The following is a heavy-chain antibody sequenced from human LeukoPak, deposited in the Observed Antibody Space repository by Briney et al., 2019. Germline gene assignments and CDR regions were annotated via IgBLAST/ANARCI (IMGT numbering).Heavy chain of an antibody. CDR3: ARGDSRLNPFDY. J-gene: IGHJ4*02. CDR2: IYPGDSDT. CDR1: GYIFSSYW. V-gene: IGHV5-51*01. D-gene: IGHD3-22*01. Sequence: HGESLKISCKGSGYIFSSYWIGWVRQMPGKGLEWMGIIYPGDSDTRYSPSFQGQVTISADKSISTAYLQWTSLKASDTAMYYCARGDSRLNPFDYWGRGTLVTVSS.